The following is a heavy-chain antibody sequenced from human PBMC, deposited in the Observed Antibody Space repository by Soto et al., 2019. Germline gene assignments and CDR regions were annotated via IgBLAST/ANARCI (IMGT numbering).Heavy chain of an antibody. CDR3: ARDDYYDSSGYYSTNAFDI. J-gene: IGHJ3*02. D-gene: IGHD3-22*01. CDR2: IIPIFGTA. V-gene: IGHV1-69*13. CDR1: GGTFSSYA. Sequence: SVKVSCKASGGTFSSYAISWVRQAPGQGXEWMGGIIPIFGTANYAQKFQGRVTITADESTSTAYMELSSLRSEDTAVYYCARDDYYDSSGYYSTNAFDIWGQGTMVTGSS.